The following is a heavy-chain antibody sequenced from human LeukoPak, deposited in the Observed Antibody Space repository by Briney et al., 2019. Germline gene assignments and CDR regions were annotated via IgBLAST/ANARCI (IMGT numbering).Heavy chain of an antibody. CDR3: ARDYGSGSYHY. J-gene: IGHJ4*02. CDR2: IYHSGST. V-gene: IGHV4-38-2*02. Sequence: SETLSLTCTVSGYSISSGYYWGWIRQPPGKGLEWIGSIYHSGSTYYNPSLKSRVTISVDTSKNQFSLKLSSVTAADTAVYYCARDYGSGSYHYWGQGTLVTVSS. CDR1: GYSISSGYY. D-gene: IGHD3-10*01.